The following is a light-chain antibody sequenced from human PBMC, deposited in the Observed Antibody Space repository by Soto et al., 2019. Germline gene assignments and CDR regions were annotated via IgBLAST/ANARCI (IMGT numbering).Light chain of an antibody. V-gene: IGKV3-15*01. CDR3: QQYNNWPRT. CDR1: QSVSSN. Sequence: IMMTQSPATPSVSPGERATLSCRASQSVSSNLAWYQQKPGQAPRLLIYGASTRATGIPARFSGSGSGTEFTLTISSLQSEDFAVYYCQQYNNWPRTFGQGTKVDI. J-gene: IGKJ1*01. CDR2: GAS.